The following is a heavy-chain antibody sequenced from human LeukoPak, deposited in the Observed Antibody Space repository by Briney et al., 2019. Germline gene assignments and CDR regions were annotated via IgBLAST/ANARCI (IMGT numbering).Heavy chain of an antibody. CDR3: ARPLTGTTLIFDY. D-gene: IGHD1-7*01. V-gene: IGHV4-59*01. CDR2: IYYSGST. Sequence: SETLSLTCTVSGGSISSYYWSWIRQPPGKGPEWIGYIYYSGSTSYNPSLKSRVTTSVDTSKNQFSLKLSPVTAADTAVYYCARPLTGTTLIFDYWGQGTLVTVSS. J-gene: IGHJ4*02. CDR1: GGSISSYY.